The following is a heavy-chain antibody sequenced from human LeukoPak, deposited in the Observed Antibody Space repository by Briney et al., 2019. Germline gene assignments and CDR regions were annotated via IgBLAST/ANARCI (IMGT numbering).Heavy chain of an antibody. V-gene: IGHV3-74*01. J-gene: IGHJ6*02. CDR1: GFTLSSYW. D-gene: IGHD2-2*01. CDR3: AVSGYCSSTSCSWGYYYYGMDV. CDR2: INSDGSST. Sequence: GGCLKLSWAASGFTLSSYWMHWVRQAPGKGLVWVSRINSDGSSTSYADSVKGRFTISRDNAKNTLYLQMNSLRAEDTAVYYCAVSGYCSSTSCSWGYYYYGMDVWGQGTTVTVSS.